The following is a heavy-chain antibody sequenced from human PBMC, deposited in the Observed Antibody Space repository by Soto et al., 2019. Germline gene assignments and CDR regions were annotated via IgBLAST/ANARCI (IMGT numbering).Heavy chain of an antibody. CDR1: GGTFSSYA. CDR3: ARDLALDFYDYGDYGPYYYYYGMDV. V-gene: IGHV1-69*01. Sequence: QVQLVQSGAEVKKPGSSVKVSCKASGGTFSSYAISWVRQAPGQGLEWMGGIIPIFGTANYAQKFQGRVTITADESRSTAYMELSSLRSEDTAVYYCARDLALDFYDYGDYGPYYYYYGMDVWGQGTTVTVSS. J-gene: IGHJ6*02. D-gene: IGHD4-17*01. CDR2: IIPIFGTA.